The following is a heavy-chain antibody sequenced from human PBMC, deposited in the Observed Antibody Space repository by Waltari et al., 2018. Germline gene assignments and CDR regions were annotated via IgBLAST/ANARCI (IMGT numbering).Heavy chain of an antibody. J-gene: IGHJ3*02. V-gene: IGHV5-51*01. Sequence: EVQLVQSGAEVKKPGESLKISCKGSGYSFTSYWIGWVRQIPGKGLEWMGIIYPGDSDTRYSPSFQGQVTISADKSISSAYLQWSSLKASDTAMYYCARTKWIRVHAFDIWGQGTMVTVSS. CDR2: IYPGDSDT. D-gene: IGHD5-18*01. CDR3: ARTKWIRVHAFDI. CDR1: GYSFTSYW.